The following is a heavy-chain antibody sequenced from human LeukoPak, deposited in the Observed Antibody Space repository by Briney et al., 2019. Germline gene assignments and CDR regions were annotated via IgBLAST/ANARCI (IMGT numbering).Heavy chain of an antibody. CDR2: IDPTDSYT. J-gene: IGHJ4*02. CDR3: ARMDLGATPAAYDY. Sequence: GESLRISCKGSGYRFTSYWINWVRQKPGKGLEWVGRIDPTDSYTSYSTTSPGHVTISADKSVSTAYLQWSSLKASDTAMYYCARMDLGATPAAYDYWGQGTLVTVSS. CDR1: GYRFTSYW. V-gene: IGHV5-10-1*01. D-gene: IGHD1-26*01.